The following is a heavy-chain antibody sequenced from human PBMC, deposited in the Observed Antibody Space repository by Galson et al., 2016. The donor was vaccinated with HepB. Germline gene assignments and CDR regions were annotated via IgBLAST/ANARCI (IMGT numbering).Heavy chain of an antibody. CDR3: ARGGCRGSSCYYDY. CDR1: GYTFTNYY. J-gene: IGHJ4*02. D-gene: IGHD2-2*01. V-gene: IGHV1-46*01. Sequence: SVKVSCKASGYTFTNYYIHWVRQAPGQGLECMGIVDPSGDRTTYAQQFQGRVTMTSDTSTSTVYMDLSSLRSDDTAVYYCARGGCRGSSCYYDYWGQGALVTVSP. CDR2: VDPSGDRT.